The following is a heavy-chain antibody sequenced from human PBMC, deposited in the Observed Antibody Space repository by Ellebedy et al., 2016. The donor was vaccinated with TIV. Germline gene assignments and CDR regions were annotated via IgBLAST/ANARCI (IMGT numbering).Heavy chain of an antibody. V-gene: IGHV3-30-3*01. CDR1: GFTFNSYA. CDR2: ISYDGSSK. D-gene: IGHD6-19*01. CDR3: ARDLDKSSGWYGGAAY. Sequence: PGGSLRLSCAASGFTFNSYAMHWVRQAPGKGLEWVAVISYDGSSKYYADSVKGRFTIPRDNSMTTLYLEMNSLRAEDTEVYYCARDLDKSSGWYGGAAYWGQGTLVTVSS. J-gene: IGHJ4*02.